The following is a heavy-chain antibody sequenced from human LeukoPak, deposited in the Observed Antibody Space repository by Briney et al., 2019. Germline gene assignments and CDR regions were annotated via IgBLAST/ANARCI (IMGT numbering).Heavy chain of an antibody. D-gene: IGHD3-9*01. J-gene: IGHJ4*02. CDR3: AKGRYYNILTGYPRQYYFDY. Sequence: GGSLRLSCAASGFTFSNYAMHWVRQAPGKGLEWVTFIRYDGSNKYYADSVKGRFTISRDNSKNTLYLQMNSLRAEDTAVYYCAKGRYYNILTGYPRQYYFDYWGQGALVTVSS. CDR2: IRYDGSNK. CDR1: GFTFSNYA. V-gene: IGHV3-30*02.